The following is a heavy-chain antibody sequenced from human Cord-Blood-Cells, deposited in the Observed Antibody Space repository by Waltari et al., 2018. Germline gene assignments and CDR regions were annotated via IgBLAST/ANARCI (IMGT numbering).Heavy chain of an antibody. CDR3: AKGGITGTTDDAFDI. CDR2: ISYDGSNK. V-gene: IGHV3-30*18. Sequence: QVQLVESGGGVVQPGRSLRLSCAASGFTFSSYGMHWVRQAPGKGLEWVAVISYDGSNKYYADSVKGRFTISRDNSKNTLYLQMNSLRAEDTAVYYCAKGGITGTTDDAFDIWGQGTMVTVSS. J-gene: IGHJ3*02. D-gene: IGHD1-7*01. CDR1: GFTFSSYG.